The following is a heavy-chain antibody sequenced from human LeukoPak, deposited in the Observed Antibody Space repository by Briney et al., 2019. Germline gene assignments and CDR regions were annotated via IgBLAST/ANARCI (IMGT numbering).Heavy chain of an antibody. D-gene: IGHD5-18*01. Sequence: SQTLSLTCTVSGGSISSGDYYWSWIRQPPGKGLEWIGYIYYSGSTYYNPSLKSRVTISVDTSKNQFSLKLSSVTAADTAVYYCARDAGYSYGTGWFDPWGQGTLVTVSS. V-gene: IGHV4-30-4*01. CDR1: GGSISSGDYY. CDR3: ARDAGYSYGTGWFDP. J-gene: IGHJ5*02. CDR2: IYYSGST.